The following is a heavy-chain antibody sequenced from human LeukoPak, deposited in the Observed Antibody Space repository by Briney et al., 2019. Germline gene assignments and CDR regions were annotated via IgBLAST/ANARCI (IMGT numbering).Heavy chain of an antibody. J-gene: IGHJ4*02. Sequence: SETLSLTCTVSGVSISSSHWWNWVRQAPGKGLDWVGEISHAGRSKYNPSLKNRVTISKDNSKNQFSLTLKSVTAADTATYYCTRSWAWWSLDYWGLGALVIVSS. V-gene: IGHV4-4*02. CDR2: ISHAGRS. CDR1: GVSISSSHW. D-gene: IGHD2-8*02. CDR3: TRSWAWWSLDY.